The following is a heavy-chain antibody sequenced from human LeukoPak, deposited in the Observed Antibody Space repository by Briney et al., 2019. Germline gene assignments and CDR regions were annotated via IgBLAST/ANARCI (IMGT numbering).Heavy chain of an antibody. Sequence: ASVNVSCKTSAYIFIVYGISLGRQAPGRGLGWVGCITGNNGNTNYAPRLQRRVTMTTDTNTNPDYIEMTSLRSDDTVVYCCARDERNSGSYRFEYWGQGTLVTVSS. CDR2: ITGNNGNT. D-gene: IGHD1-26*01. V-gene: IGHV1-18*01. CDR1: AYIFIVYG. J-gene: IGHJ4*02. CDR3: ARDERNSGSYRFEY.